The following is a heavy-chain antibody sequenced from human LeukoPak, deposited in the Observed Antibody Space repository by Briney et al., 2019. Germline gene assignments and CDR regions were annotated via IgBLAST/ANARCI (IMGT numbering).Heavy chain of an antibody. D-gene: IGHD1-14*01. V-gene: IGHV3-74*01. CDR3: ARSDRLDP. J-gene: IGHJ5*02. Sequence: GGSLRLSCATSGFNFSPYWMHWVRQAPGKGLVWVSRIKGDGSSTTYAGSVKGRFTISRDNAKNTPYLQMNSLRDEDTAVYYCARSDRLDPWGQGTLVTVSS. CDR1: GFNFSPYW. CDR2: IKGDGSST.